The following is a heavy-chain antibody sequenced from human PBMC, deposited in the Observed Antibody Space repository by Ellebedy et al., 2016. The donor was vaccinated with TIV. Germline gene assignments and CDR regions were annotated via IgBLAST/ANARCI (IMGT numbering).Heavy chain of an antibody. CDR2: ISSSGSTI. CDR3: AREGRGFYDILTGYYPKVYFDY. Sequence: GESLKISXAASGFTFSSYSMNWVRQAPGKGLEWVSYISSSGSTIYYADSVKGRFTISRDNAKNSLYLQMNSLRAEDTAVYYCAREGRGFYDILTGYYPKVYFDYWGQGTLVTVSS. CDR1: GFTFSSYS. V-gene: IGHV3-48*04. J-gene: IGHJ4*02. D-gene: IGHD3-9*01.